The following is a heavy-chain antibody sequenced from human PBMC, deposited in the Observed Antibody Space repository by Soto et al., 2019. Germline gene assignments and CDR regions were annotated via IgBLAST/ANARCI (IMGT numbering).Heavy chain of an antibody. CDR2: ISWNSGSI. J-gene: IGHJ3*02. CDR1: GFTFDDYA. V-gene: IGHV3-9*01. CDR3: AKDMGSSSWYSTNDAFDI. D-gene: IGHD6-13*01. Sequence: EVQLVESGGGLVQPGRSLRLSCAASGFTFDDYAMHWVRQAPGKGLEWVSGISWNSGSIGYADSVKGRFTISRDNAKNSLYLQMNSLRAEDTALYYGAKDMGSSSWYSTNDAFDIWGQGTMVTVSA.